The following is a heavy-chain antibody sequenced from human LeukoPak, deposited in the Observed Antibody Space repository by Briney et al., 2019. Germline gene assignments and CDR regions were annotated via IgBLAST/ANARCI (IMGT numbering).Heavy chain of an antibody. CDR3: ARWYCSGGSCYRRLRFDP. J-gene: IGHJ5*02. V-gene: IGHV4-59*08. CDR2: IYYSGST. D-gene: IGHD2-15*01. Sequence: SETLSLTCTVSGGSISSYYWSWIRQPPGKGLEWIGCIYYSGSTNYNPSLKSRVTISVDTSKNQFSLKLSSVTAADTAVYYCARWYCSGGSCYRRLRFDPWGQGTLVTVSS. CDR1: GGSISSYY.